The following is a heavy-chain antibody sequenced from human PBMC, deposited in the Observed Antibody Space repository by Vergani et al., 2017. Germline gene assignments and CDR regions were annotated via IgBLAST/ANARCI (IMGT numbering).Heavy chain of an antibody. V-gene: IGHV4-61*02. CDR1: GESIRSGSHY. CDR3: ARSRPYCTSGSCPAI. CDR2: IHTGGST. D-gene: IGHD2-15*01. J-gene: IGHJ4*02. Sequence: QVKLQESGPGLLKPSQTLSLTCTVSGESIRSGSHYWSWIRQPAGKGPEWIGHIHTGGSTDLNPPFKSRVSISVDTSKSQFSLKLNSVTVAGTAVYYCARSRPYCTSGSCPAIWGQGTLVTVSS.